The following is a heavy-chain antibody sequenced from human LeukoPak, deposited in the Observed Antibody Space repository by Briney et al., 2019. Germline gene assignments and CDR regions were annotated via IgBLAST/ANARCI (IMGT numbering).Heavy chain of an antibody. CDR1: GYTFTGYY. CDR2: INPNSGGT. V-gene: IGHV1-2*02. J-gene: IGHJ6*02. CDR3: ARGDQYDSSGEHYYYGMDV. Sequence: ASVKVSCKASGYTFTGYYMHWVRQAPGQGLEWMGWINPNSGGTNYAQKFQGRVTMTRDTSISTAYMELSRLRSDDTAVYYCARGDQYDSSGEHYYYGMDVWGQGTTVTVSS. D-gene: IGHD3-22*01.